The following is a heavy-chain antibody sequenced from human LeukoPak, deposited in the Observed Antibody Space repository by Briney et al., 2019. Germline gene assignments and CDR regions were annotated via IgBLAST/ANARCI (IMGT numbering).Heavy chain of an antibody. CDR3: ARDFRPLNWGSSYYFDY. J-gene: IGHJ4*02. Sequence: ASVKVSCKASGYTFTSYGISWVRQAPGQGLEWMGWISAYNGNTNYAQKLQGRVTMTTVTYTSTAYMELRSLRSDDTAVYYCARDFRPLNWGSSYYFDYWGQGTLVTVSS. V-gene: IGHV1-18*01. CDR2: ISAYNGNT. D-gene: IGHD7-27*01. CDR1: GYTFTSYG.